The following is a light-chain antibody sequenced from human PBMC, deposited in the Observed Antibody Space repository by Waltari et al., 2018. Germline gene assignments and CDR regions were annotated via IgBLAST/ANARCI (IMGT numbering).Light chain of an antibody. J-gene: IGKJ3*01. V-gene: IGKV2-30*01. CDR3: PQASYWPFT. Sequence: EVVMTQSPLSLRVTLGQPASISCVSSQSLVFSDGNTYLNWFQQRPGQSPRGLIYQVSNRDSGVPDRFSGSGSGTDFTLKISRVEAEDVGAHHTPQASYWPFTFGPGTKVDIK. CDR1: QSLVFSDGNTY. CDR2: QVS.